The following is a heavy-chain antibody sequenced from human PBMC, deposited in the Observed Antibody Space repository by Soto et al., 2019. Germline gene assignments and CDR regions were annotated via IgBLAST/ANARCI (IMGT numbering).Heavy chain of an antibody. CDR1: GYTFTSYA. Sequence: ASVKVSCKASGYTFTSYAMHWVRQAPGQRLEWMGWINAGNGNTKYSQKFQGRVTITRDTSASTAYMEMSSLRSDDTAVYYCARVVVVDTAMVNYYYGMHFWGQGTTVTVSS. CDR3: ARVVVVDTAMVNYYYGMHF. D-gene: IGHD5-18*01. V-gene: IGHV1-3*01. CDR2: INAGNGNT. J-gene: IGHJ6*02.